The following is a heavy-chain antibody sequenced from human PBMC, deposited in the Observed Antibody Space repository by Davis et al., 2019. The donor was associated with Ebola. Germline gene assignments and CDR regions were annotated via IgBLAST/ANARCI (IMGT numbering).Heavy chain of an antibody. CDR3: ARIPTLNYYYGMDV. Sequence: SVKVSCKAFGGTFISSAISWVRQAPGQGLEWMGGIIPIFCSTNYAQKFQGRILMTADESTSTAYMEMSSLTSEDTAVYYCARIPTLNYYYGMDVWGQGTTVTVSS. CDR2: IIPIFCST. D-gene: IGHD2-8*01. J-gene: IGHJ6*02. CDR1: GGTFISSA. V-gene: IGHV1-69*13.